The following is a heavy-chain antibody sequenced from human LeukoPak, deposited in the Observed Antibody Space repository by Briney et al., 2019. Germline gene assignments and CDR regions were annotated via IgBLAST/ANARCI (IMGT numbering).Heavy chain of an antibody. CDR2: IYYSGST. J-gene: IGHJ3*02. CDR3: ARRYSGSYSAFDI. V-gene: IGHV4-39*01. D-gene: IGHD1-26*01. CDR1: GGSISSSSYY. Sequence: SETLSLTCTVSGGSISSSSYYWGWIRQPPGKGLEWIGSIYYSGSTYYNPSLKSRVTISVDTSKNQLSLKLSSVTAADTAVYYCARRYSGSYSAFDIWGQGTMVTVSS.